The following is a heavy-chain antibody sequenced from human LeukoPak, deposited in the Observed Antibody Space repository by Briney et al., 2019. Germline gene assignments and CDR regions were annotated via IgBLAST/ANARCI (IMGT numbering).Heavy chain of an antibody. CDR2: ISSSSSYI. D-gene: IGHD3-10*01. J-gene: IGHJ4*02. V-gene: IGHV3-21*01. Sequence: GGSLRLSCAASGFTFSSYSMNWVHQAPGKGLEWVSSISSSSSYIYYADSVKGRFTISRDNAKNSLYLQMNSLRAEDTAVYYCARARSRVGYGSGSYPYYFDYWGQGTLVTVSS. CDR1: GFTFSSYS. CDR3: ARARSRVGYGSGSYPYYFDY.